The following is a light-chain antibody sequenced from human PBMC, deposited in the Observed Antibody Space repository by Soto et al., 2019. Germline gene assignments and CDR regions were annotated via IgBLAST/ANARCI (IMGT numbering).Light chain of an antibody. CDR2: AAS. CDR1: QGISNY. CDR3: QKYTNVPFT. J-gene: IGKJ3*01. V-gene: IGKV1-27*01. Sequence: DVQMTQSPSSLSASVGDRVTITCRASQGISNYLAWYQQKPGKVPKLLIYAASTLQSGVPSRFSGSGSGTDLTLNISSLQPEDVATYYCQKYTNVPFTFGPGTRVHIK.